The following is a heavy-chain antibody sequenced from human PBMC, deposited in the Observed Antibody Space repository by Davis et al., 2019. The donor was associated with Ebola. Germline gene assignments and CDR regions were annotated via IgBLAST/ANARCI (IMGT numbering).Heavy chain of an antibody. V-gene: IGHV1-69*06. D-gene: IGHD3-9*01. CDR2: IIPIFGTA. Sequence: AASVKVSCKASGYTFTSYGISWVRQAPGQGLEWMGGIIPIFGTANYAQKFQGRVTITADKSTSTAYMELSSLRSEDTAVYYCARVTLTGYSYYYYGMDVWGQGTTVTVSS. CDR1: GYTFTSYG. J-gene: IGHJ6*02. CDR3: ARVTLTGYSYYYYGMDV.